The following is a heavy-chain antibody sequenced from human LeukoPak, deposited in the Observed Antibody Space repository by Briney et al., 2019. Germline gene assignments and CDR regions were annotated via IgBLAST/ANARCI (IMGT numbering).Heavy chain of an antibody. D-gene: IGHD6-13*01. CDR3: ARLRIAAAGRKFDY. Sequence: SETLSLTCAVYGGSFSGYYWSWIRQPPGKGLEWIGEINHSGSTNYNPSLKSRVTISVDTSKNQFSLKLSSVTAADTAVYYCARLRIAAAGRKFDYWGQGTLVTVSS. J-gene: IGHJ4*02. V-gene: IGHV4-34*01. CDR1: GGSFSGYY. CDR2: INHSGST.